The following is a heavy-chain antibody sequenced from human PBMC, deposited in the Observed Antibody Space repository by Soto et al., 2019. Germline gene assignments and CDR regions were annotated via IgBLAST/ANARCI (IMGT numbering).Heavy chain of an antibody. J-gene: IGHJ5*02. CDR2: IYFSGST. CDR1: GGSFIPLD. D-gene: IGHD3-16*01. V-gene: IGHV4-59*11. Sequence: TLSLTCTVSGGSFIPLDWTWSRQPPGKGLEWIGNIYFSGSTNYNPSLQSRVTMSIDTSKNQFSLHLSSVTAADTAVYYCAKRSQDYAAWFDPLGQGTLVTVSS. CDR3: AKRSQDYAAWFDP.